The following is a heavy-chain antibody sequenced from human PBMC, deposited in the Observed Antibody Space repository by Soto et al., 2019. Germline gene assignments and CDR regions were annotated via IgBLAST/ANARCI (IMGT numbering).Heavy chain of an antibody. CDR1: GFTFSSYG. V-gene: IGHV3-33*01. CDR3: ARGRDGYFDY. Sequence: QVQLVESGGGVVQPGRSLRLSCAASGFTFSSYGMHWVRQAPGKGLEWVAVIWYDGSNKYYADSVKGRFTISRDNSKNTLYVQMNSLRAEDTAVYYCARGRDGYFDYWGQGALVTVSS. CDR2: IWYDGSNK. J-gene: IGHJ4*02.